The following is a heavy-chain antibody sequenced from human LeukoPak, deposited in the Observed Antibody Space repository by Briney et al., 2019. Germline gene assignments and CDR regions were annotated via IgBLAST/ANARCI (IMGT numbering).Heavy chain of an antibody. V-gene: IGHV3-72*01. CDR3: GRDTATAIDY. Sequence: PGGSLRLSCAASGFTFTNHYMDWVRQAPGLGLEWIARTTNTPNAYTTAYAASVRGRFAVSRDDSKSLLHLQRSSLKPDDTAVYYCGRDTATAIDYWGRGTLVTVSS. D-gene: IGHD5-18*01. CDR2: TTNTPNAYTT. J-gene: IGHJ4*02. CDR1: GFTFTNHY.